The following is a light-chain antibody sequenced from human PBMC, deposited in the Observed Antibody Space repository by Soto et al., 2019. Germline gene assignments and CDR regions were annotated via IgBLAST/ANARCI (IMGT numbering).Light chain of an antibody. CDR1: QSIGNW. J-gene: IGKJ1*01. CDR2: EAS. Sequence: IRMTQSPSTQSASIGDRFTITCRASQSIGNWLAWYQQKPGRAPKLLMYEASSLESGVPSRFSGSGSGTEFTLTISGLQPDDFATYHCQQYKSYSEAFGQGTKVDIK. V-gene: IGKV1-5*03. CDR3: QQYKSYSEA.